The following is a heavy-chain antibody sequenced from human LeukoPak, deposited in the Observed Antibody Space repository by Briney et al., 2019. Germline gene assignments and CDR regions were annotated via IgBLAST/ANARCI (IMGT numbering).Heavy chain of an antibody. D-gene: IGHD6-13*01. J-gene: IGHJ4*02. CDR2: ISTNGGDT. CDR1: GFTFSSYT. Sequence: GGSLRLSCAASGFTFSSYTMHWVRQAPGKGLEYVSSISTNGGDTYYANSVKGRFTISRDNSQNSLYLQMGSLRAEDMAVYYCARVAYGSSWHAFDYWGQGTLVTVSS. V-gene: IGHV3-64*01. CDR3: ARVAYGSSWHAFDY.